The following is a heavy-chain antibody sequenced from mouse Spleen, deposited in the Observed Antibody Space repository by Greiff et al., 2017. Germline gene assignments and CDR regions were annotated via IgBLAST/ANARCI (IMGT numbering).Heavy chain of an antibody. CDR1: GFNIKDTY. CDR2: IDPANGNT. D-gene: IGHD2-5*01. V-gene: IGHV14-3*02. J-gene: IGHJ3*01. CDR3: ARRGYSKGFAY. Sequence: EVKLQQSGAELVKPGASVKLSCTASGFNIKDTYMHWVKQRPEQGLEWIGRIDPANGNTKYDPKFQGKATITADTSSNTAYLQLSSLTSEDTAVYYCARRGYSKGFAYWGQGTLVTVSA.